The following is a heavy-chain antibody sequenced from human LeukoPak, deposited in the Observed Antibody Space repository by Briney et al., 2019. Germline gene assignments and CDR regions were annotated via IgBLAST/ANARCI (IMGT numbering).Heavy chain of an antibody. V-gene: IGHV3-23*01. D-gene: IGHD1-26*01. CDR1: GFTFSSLA. CDR3: ARDRGRSGRLGRFDN. CDR2: ISGGGGST. Sequence: GGSLRLSCAASGFTFSSLAMSWVRQAPGKGLEGVSSISGGGGSTYYADSVKGRFTISRDNAKKLLSLQMHSLRVEDKAVSYCARDRGRSGRLGRFDNWGQGTLVTVSP. J-gene: IGHJ4*02.